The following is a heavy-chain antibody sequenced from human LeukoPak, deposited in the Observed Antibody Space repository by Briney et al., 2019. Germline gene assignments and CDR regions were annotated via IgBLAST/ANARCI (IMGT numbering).Heavy chain of an antibody. CDR2: IKEDGSVI. CDR3: ATGRWYGEFAGSGFDD. CDR1: GFTFSNYW. J-gene: IGHJ4*02. D-gene: IGHD3-10*01. V-gene: IGHV3-7*01. Sequence: GGSLRLSCFGSGFTFSNYWMTWLRQAPGEGLEWVANIKEDGSVIYYADSVRGRFTISRDNAKNSLYLQMNSLRVEDTAVYYCATGRWYGEFAGSGFDDWGQGILVTVSP.